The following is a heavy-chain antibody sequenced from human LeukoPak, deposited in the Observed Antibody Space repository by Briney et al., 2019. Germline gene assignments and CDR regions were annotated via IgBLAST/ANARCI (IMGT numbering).Heavy chain of an antibody. J-gene: IGHJ6*02. CDR1: GYTFTGYY. Sequence: AASVKVSCKASGYTFTGYYMHWVRPALGQGLEWMGWINPNSGGTNYAQKSQGRVTMTRDTSISTAYMELSRLRSDDTAVYYCARGYSNPTRGYGMDVWGQGTTVTVSS. D-gene: IGHD4-11*01. CDR3: ARGYSNPTRGYGMDV. V-gene: IGHV1-2*02. CDR2: INPNSGGT.